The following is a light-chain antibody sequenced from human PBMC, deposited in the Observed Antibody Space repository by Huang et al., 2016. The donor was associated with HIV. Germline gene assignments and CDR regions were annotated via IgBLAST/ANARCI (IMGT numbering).Light chain of an antibody. V-gene: IGKV3-11*01. CDR1: QSVRTY. CDR3: QQRGNWPRT. J-gene: IGKJ4*01. CDR2: DAS. Sequence: EIVLTQSPATLSLSPGERATLSCRASQSVRTYLAWYQQKPGQAPRLLIYDASNRATGIPARFSGSGSGTDFTLTISSLEPEDFAVYYCQQRGNWPRTFGGGTKVEIK.